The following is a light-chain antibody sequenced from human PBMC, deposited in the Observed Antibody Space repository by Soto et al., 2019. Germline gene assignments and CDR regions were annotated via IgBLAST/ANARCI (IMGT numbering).Light chain of an antibody. CDR3: CSYASSDTHVI. CDR1: SSYIGSYNL. J-gene: IGLJ2*01. V-gene: IGLV2-23*02. Sequence: QSALTQPASVSGSPGQSITISCTGASSYIGSYNLVSWYQQHPGKAPKLMIYEVIKRPSGVSNRFSGSRSGNTASLTISGLQAEDEADYYCCSYASSDTHVIFGGGTKLTVL. CDR2: EVI.